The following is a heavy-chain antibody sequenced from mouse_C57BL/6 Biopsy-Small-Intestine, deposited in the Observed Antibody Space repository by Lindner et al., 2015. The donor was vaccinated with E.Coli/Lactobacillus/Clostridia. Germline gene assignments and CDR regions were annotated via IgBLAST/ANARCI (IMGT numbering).Heavy chain of an antibody. D-gene: IGHD4-1*01. V-gene: IGHV1-66*01. CDR3: ARRDWDGAMDY. Sequence: VQLQESGPELVKPGASVKISCKASGYSFTSYYIHWVKQRPGQGLEWIGWIYPGSGNTKYNEKFKGKATLTADTSSSTAYMQLGSLTSEDSAVYYCARRDWDGAMDYWGQGTSVTVSS. CDR2: IYPGSGNT. CDR1: GYSFTSYY. J-gene: IGHJ4*01.